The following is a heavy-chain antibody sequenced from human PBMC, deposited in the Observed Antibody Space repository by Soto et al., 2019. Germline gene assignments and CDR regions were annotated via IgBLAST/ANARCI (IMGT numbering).Heavy chain of an antibody. V-gene: IGHV3-33*01. CDR2: IYHDGSNK. CDR3: ASRVGAVDY. Sequence: QVQLVESGGGVVQPGRSLRLPCATSGFTFSSFVMHWVRQAPGKGLEWVAVIYHDGSNKYYADSVKGRFTISRDNSKRTLYLQMNSLRAEDTAVYYCASRVGAVDYWGQGTLVTVSS. D-gene: IGHD3-16*01. J-gene: IGHJ4*02. CDR1: GFTFSSFV.